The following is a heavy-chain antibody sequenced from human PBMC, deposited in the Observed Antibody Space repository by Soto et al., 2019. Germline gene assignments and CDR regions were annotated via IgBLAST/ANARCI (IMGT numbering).Heavy chain of an antibody. Sequence: QVQLVESGGGVVQPGRSLRLSCAASRFAFSSYGMNWVRQAPGKGLEWVAFIWYDGSNKFYADSVKGRFTISRDNSKNTLYLQMNRLRAEDTAVYYCAIDLLQLEVDYYYGMDVWGQGTTVTVSS. CDR3: AIDLLQLEVDYYYGMDV. J-gene: IGHJ6*02. V-gene: IGHV3-33*01. CDR2: IWYDGSNK. D-gene: IGHD1-1*01. CDR1: RFAFSSYG.